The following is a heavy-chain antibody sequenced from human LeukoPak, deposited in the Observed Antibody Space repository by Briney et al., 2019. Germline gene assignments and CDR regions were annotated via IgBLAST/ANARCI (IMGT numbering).Heavy chain of an antibody. V-gene: IGHV3-74*01. CDR2: INSDGSST. CDR1: AFTFSSYW. CDR3: ACLYDSSGYPFDY. J-gene: IGHJ4*02. Sequence: GGSLRLSCAASAFTFSSYWMHWVRQAPGKGLVWVSRINSDGSSTSYADSVKGRFTISRDNAKNTLYLQMNSLRAEDTAVYYCACLYDSSGYPFDYWGQGTLVTVSS. D-gene: IGHD3-22*01.